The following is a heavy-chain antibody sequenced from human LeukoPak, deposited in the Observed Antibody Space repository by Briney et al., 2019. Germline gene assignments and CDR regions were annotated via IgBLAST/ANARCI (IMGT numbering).Heavy chain of an antibody. CDR2: IIPILGIA. CDR1: GGTFSSYA. Sequence: GASVKVSCKASGGTFSSYAISCVRQAPGQGLEWMGRIIPILGIANYAQKFQGRVTITADKSTSTAYMELSSLRSEDTAVYYCARPIVGATTWDLDYWGQGTLVTVSS. CDR3: ARPIVGATTWDLDY. J-gene: IGHJ4*02. D-gene: IGHD1-26*01. V-gene: IGHV1-69*04.